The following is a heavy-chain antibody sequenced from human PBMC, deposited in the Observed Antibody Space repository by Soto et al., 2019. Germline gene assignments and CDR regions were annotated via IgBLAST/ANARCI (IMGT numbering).Heavy chain of an antibody. J-gene: IGHJ4*02. CDR2: IYYSGST. D-gene: IGHD4-17*01. CDR3: ARTHWDHDYGGNGDFDY. Sequence: SETLSLTCTVSGGSISSGGYYWSWIRQHPGKGLEWIGYIYYSGSTYYNPSLKSRVTISVDTSKNQFSLKLSSVTAADTAVYYCARTHWDHDYGGNGDFDYWGQGPLVTVSS. CDR1: GGSISSGGYY. V-gene: IGHV4-31*03.